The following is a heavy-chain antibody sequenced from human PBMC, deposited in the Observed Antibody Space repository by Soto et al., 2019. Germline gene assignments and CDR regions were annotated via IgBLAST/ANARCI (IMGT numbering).Heavy chain of an antibody. CDR3: ARDRSGSWYRSGWFDP. CDR2: IIPIFGTA. CDR1: GGTFSSYA. J-gene: IGHJ5*02. Sequence: SVKVSCKASGGTFSSYAISWVRQAPGQGLEWMGGIIPIFGTANYAQKFQGRVTITADESTSTAYMELSSLRSEDTAVYYCARDRSGSWYRSGWFDPWGQGTLVTVSS. V-gene: IGHV1-69*13. D-gene: IGHD6-13*01.